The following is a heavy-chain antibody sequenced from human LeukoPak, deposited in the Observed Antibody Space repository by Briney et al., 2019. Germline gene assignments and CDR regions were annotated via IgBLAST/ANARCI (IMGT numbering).Heavy chain of an antibody. D-gene: IGHD3-3*01. CDR1: GGTFSSYA. J-gene: IGHJ4*02. Sequence: SVKVSCKASGGTFSSYAISWVRQAPGQGLEWMGGIIPIFGTANYAQKFQGRVTMTRNTSISTAYMELSSLRSEDTAVYYCARVRPITTIFGVVTGPVEYFDYWGQGTLVTVSS. CDR2: IIPIFGTA. CDR3: ARVRPITTIFGVVTGPVEYFDY. V-gene: IGHV1-69*05.